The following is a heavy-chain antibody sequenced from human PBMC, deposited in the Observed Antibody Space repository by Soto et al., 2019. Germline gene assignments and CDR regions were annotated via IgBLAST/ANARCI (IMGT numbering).Heavy chain of an antibody. D-gene: IGHD3-22*01. J-gene: IGHJ4*02. V-gene: IGHV2-5*01. CDR2: IYWNDDK. CDR3: AHRRGYDSSGYYYVWFDY. CDR1: GFSLSTSGVG. Sequence: SGPRLVNPTQTLTLTCTFSGFSLSTSGVGVGWIRQPPGKALEWLALIYWNDDKRYSPSLKSRLTITKDTSKNQVVLTMTNMDPVDTATYYCAHRRGYDSSGYYYVWFDYWGQGTLVTVSS.